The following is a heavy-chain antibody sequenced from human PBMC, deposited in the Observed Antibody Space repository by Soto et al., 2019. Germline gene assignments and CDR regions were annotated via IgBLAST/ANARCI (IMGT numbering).Heavy chain of an antibody. Sequence: QVQLQESGPGLVKPSETLSLTCTVSGGSISSYYYSWVRQPPGKGLEWIGHMYTSGSTNYNPSLKSRVTISLDASRNQFSLNVKSVTAADTAVYFCARGMGAYHSSGYWTFVSCGQGSLVTVSS. CDR2: MYTSGST. CDR3: ARGMGAYHSSGYWTFVS. CDR1: GGSISSYY. D-gene: IGHD3-22*01. J-gene: IGHJ4*02. V-gene: IGHV4-59*01.